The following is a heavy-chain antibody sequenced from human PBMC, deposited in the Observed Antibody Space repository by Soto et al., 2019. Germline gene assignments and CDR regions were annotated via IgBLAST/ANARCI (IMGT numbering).Heavy chain of an antibody. CDR2: VYHSGST. V-gene: IGHV4-4*02. J-gene: IGHJ4*02. CDR3: ARMEYSPTWTMYYFDS. D-gene: IGHD3-10*02. Sequence: SETLSLTCSISGDSITNNKWWIWVRQPPGKGLEWIGEVYHSGSTSYSPSLKTRATISVDKANNQFSLRLTSVTAADTAVYFCARMEYSPTWTMYYFDSWGQGALVTVSS. CDR1: GDSITNNKW.